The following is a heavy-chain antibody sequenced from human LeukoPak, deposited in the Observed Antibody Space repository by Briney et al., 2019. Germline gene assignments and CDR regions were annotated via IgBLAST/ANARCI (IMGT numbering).Heavy chain of an antibody. CDR2: ITGGADST. CDR3: ARERMDFDY. D-gene: IGHD2-15*01. CDR1: GFTFNNYP. J-gene: IGHJ4*02. Sequence: GSLRLSCAGSGFTFNNYPISWVRQTPGKGLEWVSAITGGADSTYYADSVKGRFTISRDNSKNTLYLQMNSLRAEDTAVYYCARERMDFDYWGQGTLVTVSS. V-gene: IGHV3-23*01.